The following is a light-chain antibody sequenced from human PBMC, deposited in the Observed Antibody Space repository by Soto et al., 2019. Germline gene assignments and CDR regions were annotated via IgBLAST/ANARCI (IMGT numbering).Light chain of an antibody. CDR2: GAS. CDR3: QQYGSSPTWT. J-gene: IGKJ1*01. CDR1: QSVSSSY. Sequence: EIMMTQSPDTLSVSPGEGATLSCRASQSVSSSYLAWYQQKPGQAPRLLIYGASSRATGIPDRFSGSGSGTDFTLTISRLEPEDFAVYYCQQYGSSPTWTFGQGTKVDIK. V-gene: IGKV3-20*01.